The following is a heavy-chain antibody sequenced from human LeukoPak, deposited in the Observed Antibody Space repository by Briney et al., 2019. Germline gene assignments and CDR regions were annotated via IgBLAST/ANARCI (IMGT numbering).Heavy chain of an antibody. CDR2: IYSGGDT. CDR3: ARDPPAVRTNTYA. V-gene: IGHV3-66*01. Sequence: PGGSLRLSCAASGFTDSNNYMNWVRQAPGKGLEWVSVIYSGGDTHYADSVKGRFTISRDSSKNTLYLQMNSLRAEDTAVYYCARDPPAVRTNTYAWGQGTLVTVSS. J-gene: IGHJ5*02. D-gene: IGHD4/OR15-4a*01. CDR1: GFTDSNNY.